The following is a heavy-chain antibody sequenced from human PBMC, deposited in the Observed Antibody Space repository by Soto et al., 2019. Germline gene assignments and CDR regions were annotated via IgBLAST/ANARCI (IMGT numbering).Heavy chain of an antibody. Sequence: HPGGSLRLSCAPSGFIFSNYAMSWVRQARGKGLEWVSAISGSGADTYYTESVKGRFTISRDNFKNTLYLQMNSLRAEDTAVYYCAKDTGRGGGSVFDYWGQGTLVTV. CDR1: GFIFSNYA. D-gene: IGHD2-15*01. CDR3: AKDTGRGGGSVFDY. V-gene: IGHV3-23*01. J-gene: IGHJ4*02. CDR2: ISGSGADT.